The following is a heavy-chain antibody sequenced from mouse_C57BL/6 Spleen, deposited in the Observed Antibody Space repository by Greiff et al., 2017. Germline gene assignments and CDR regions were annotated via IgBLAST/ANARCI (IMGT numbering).Heavy chain of an antibody. V-gene: IGHV1-82*01. CDR2: IYPGDGDT. CDR1: GYAFSSSW. D-gene: IGHD3-2*02. Sequence: VQLQQSGPELVKPGASVKISCKASGYAFSSSWMNWVKQRPGKGLEWIGRIYPGDGDTNYNGKFKGKATLTADKSSSTAYMQHSSLTSEDSAVYFCVGGDSSGYVWAMDYWGQGTSVTVSS. CDR3: VGGDSSGYVWAMDY. J-gene: IGHJ4*01.